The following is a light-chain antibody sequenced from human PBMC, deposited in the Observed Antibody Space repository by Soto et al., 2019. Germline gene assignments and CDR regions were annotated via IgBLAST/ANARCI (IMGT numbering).Light chain of an antibody. V-gene: IGLV1-40*01. J-gene: IGLJ3*02. CDR3: QSYDSSLSGWV. CDR2: GNS. Sequence: QSVLTQPPSVSGAPGQRVTISCTGSSSNIGAGYDVHWYQQLPGTAPKLLIYGNSNRPSGVPDRFSGSKSGTSASLAITGPRAEDEADYYCQSYDSSLSGWVLGGGTKVTVL. CDR1: SSNIGAGYD.